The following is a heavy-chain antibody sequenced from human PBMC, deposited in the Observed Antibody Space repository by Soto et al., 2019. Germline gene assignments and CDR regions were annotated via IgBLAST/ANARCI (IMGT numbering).Heavy chain of an antibody. CDR3: AKEGIQLWSAFDY. Sequence: QVQLVESGGGVVQPGRSLRLSCAASGFTFSTCGIHWVRQAPGKGLEWVAVISDDGSNTYYADSVKGRFTISRDNSKNTLFLQMNSLRAEDTAVYYCAKEGIQLWSAFDYWGQGTLVTVSS. V-gene: IGHV3-30*18. D-gene: IGHD5-18*01. CDR1: GFTFSTCG. J-gene: IGHJ4*02. CDR2: ISDDGSNT.